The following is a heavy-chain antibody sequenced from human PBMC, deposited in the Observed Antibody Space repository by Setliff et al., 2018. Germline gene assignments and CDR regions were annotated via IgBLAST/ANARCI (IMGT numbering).Heavy chain of an antibody. CDR1: GFTFRNFG. CDR2: ISGASSTI. V-gene: IGHV3-48*01. Sequence: SCVVSGFTFRNFGMTWVRQAPGKRLEWLAKISGASSTIYYADSVKGRFTISGDNAQDSLYLQMNSLKSEDTGVYFCAKVRSSGWEEPDYWGQGTVVTVSS. J-gene: IGHJ4*02. CDR3: AKVRSSGWEEPDY. D-gene: IGHD6-19*01.